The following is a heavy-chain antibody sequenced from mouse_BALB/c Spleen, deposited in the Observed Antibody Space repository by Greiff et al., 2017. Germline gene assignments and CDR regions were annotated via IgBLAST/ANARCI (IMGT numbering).Heavy chain of an antibody. V-gene: IGHV6-6*02. Sequence: EVQLQESGGGLVQPGGSMKLSCVASGFTFSNYWMNWVRQSPEKGLEWVAEIRLKSNNYATHYAESVKGRFTISRDDSKSSVYLQMNNLRAEDTGIYYCTSSTMITTWFAYWGQGTLVTVSA. CDR2: IRLKSNNYAT. D-gene: IGHD2-4*01. CDR3: TSSTMITTWFAY. J-gene: IGHJ3*01. CDR1: GFTFSNYW.